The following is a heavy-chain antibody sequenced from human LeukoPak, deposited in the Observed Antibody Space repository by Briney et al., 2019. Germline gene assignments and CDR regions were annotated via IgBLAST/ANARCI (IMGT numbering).Heavy chain of an antibody. V-gene: IGHV4-59*01. D-gene: IGHD3-10*02. CDR3: ARSSGSTMFIDY. J-gene: IGHJ4*02. CDR1: GGSISPYY. Sequence: SQTLSLTCTVSGGSISPYYWSWIRQPPGKGLEWLGYIYYSGNTDYNPSLKSRVAISVDTSKNQCSLKLSSVTAADTAVYYCARSSGSTMFIDYWGQGTLVTVSS. CDR2: IYYSGNT.